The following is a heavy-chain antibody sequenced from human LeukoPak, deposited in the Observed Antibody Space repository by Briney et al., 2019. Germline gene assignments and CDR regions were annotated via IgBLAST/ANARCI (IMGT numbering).Heavy chain of an antibody. CDR3: ARGRSSSWYYFDY. CDR1: GGFFSGNY. J-gene: IGHJ4*02. D-gene: IGHD6-13*01. Sequence: SETLSLTCAVYGGFFSGNYWSWIRQPPGKGLEWIGEINHSGSTNYNPSLKSRVTISVDTSKNQFSLKLSSVTAADTAVYYCARGRSSSWYYFDYWGQGTLVTVSS. CDR2: INHSGST. V-gene: IGHV4-34*01.